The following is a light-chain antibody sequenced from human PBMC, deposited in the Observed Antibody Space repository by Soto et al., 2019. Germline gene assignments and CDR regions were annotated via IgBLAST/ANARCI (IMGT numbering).Light chain of an antibody. CDR3: AAWDDSLHGVV. CDR1: SSNIGSNT. Sequence: QSVLTQPPSASGTPGQRVTISCSGSSSNIGSNTVNWYQQLPGTAPKLLIYSNNQRPSGVPDRFSGSNSGTSASLAISGLQSEDEGDYYCAAWDDSLHGVVFGGGTKVTVL. V-gene: IGLV1-44*01. J-gene: IGLJ2*01. CDR2: SNN.